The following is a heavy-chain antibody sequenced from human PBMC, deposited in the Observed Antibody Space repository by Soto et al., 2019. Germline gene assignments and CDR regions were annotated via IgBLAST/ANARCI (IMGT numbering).Heavy chain of an antibody. CDR3: ARILAREGDAFDI. CDR2: IKQDGSEK. V-gene: IGHV3-7*03. J-gene: IGHJ3*02. Sequence: GGSLRLSCAASGFTFSSYWMSWVRQAPGKGLEWVANIKQDGSEKYYVDSVKGRFTISRDNAKNSLYLQMNSLRAEDTAVYYCARILAREGDAFDIWGQGTMVTVSS. D-gene: IGHD6-6*01. CDR1: GFTFSSYW.